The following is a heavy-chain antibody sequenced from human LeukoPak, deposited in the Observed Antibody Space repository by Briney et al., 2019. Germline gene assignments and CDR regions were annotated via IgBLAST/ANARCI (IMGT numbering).Heavy chain of an antibody. D-gene: IGHD6-13*01. Sequence: GGSLRLSCAASGFTFSNYAMSWVRQAPGKGLEWVANINQDGSEKYYVDSVKGRFTISRDNAKNSLYLQMNSLRAEDTAVYYCARRGGSSSWYLKYYFDYWGQGTLVTVSS. V-gene: IGHV3-7*01. CDR3: ARRGGSSSWYLKYYFDY. CDR2: INQDGSEK. J-gene: IGHJ4*02. CDR1: GFTFSNYA.